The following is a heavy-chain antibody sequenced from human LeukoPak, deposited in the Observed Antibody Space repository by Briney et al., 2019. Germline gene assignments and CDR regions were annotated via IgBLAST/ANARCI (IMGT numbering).Heavy chain of an antibody. J-gene: IGHJ4*02. CDR3: GRQGYTASYYFLDY. CDR2: IYTTGTT. CDR1: GGSISGYY. Sequence: SETLSLTCTVSGGSISGYYWSWIRQPPGKGLEWIGRIYTTGTTQYNPSLKSRVTMSVDTSTNQFSLNLRSMTAADTAVYYCGRQGYTASYYFLDYWSQGTLVAVS. V-gene: IGHV4-4*07. D-gene: IGHD1-26*01.